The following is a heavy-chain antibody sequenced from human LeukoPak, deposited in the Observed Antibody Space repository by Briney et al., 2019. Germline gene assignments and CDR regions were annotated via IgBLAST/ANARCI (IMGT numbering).Heavy chain of an antibody. D-gene: IGHD3-9*01. J-gene: IGHJ4*02. Sequence: GGSLRLSCAASGFTFSSYAMSWVRQAPGKGLEWVSAISGSGGRTDYADSVKGRFTISRDNSKNSLYLQMISLRDEDTALYYCAKPATYYDILTGYDYWGQGTLVTVSS. CDR2: ISGSGGRT. CDR3: AKPATYYDILTGYDY. V-gene: IGHV3-23*01. CDR1: GFTFSSYA.